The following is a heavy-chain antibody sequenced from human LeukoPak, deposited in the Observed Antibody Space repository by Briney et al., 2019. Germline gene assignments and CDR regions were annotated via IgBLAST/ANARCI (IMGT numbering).Heavy chain of an antibody. CDR3: ARAPEFSSGWLLDF. D-gene: IGHD6-19*01. J-gene: IGHJ4*02. V-gene: IGHV4-4*07. CDR2: IHTSGST. Sequence: PSETLSLTCTVSGDSISTYYWSWIRQSAGKGLEWIGRIHTSGSTNYNPSLRSRATMSVDTSKTQFSLKVSSVTAADTGMYYCARAPEFSSGWLLDFWGQGSLVTVSS. CDR1: GDSISTYY.